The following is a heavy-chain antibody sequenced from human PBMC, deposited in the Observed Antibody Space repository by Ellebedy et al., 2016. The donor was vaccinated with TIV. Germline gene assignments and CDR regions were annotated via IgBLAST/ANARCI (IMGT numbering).Heavy chain of an antibody. CDR2: ISYDGSNK. Sequence: GESLKISXAASGFTFSSYAMHWVRQAPGKGLEWVAVISYDGSNKYYADSVKGRFTISRDNAKNSLYLRMNSLSDEDTAVYFCARRESSVWYWNYWGQGTLVTVSS. D-gene: IGHD6-19*01. CDR1: GFTFSSYA. V-gene: IGHV3-30-3*01. CDR3: ARRESSVWYWNY. J-gene: IGHJ4*02.